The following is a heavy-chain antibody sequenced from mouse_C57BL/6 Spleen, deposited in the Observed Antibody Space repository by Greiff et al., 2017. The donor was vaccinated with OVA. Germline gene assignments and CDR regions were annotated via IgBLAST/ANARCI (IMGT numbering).Heavy chain of an antibody. D-gene: IGHD1-1*01. V-gene: IGHV1-53*01. J-gene: IGHJ2*01. Sequence: QVQLKQPGTELVKPGASVKLSCKASGYTFTSYWMHWVKQRPGQGLEWIGNINPSNGGTNYNEKFKSKATLTVDKSSSTAYMQLSSLTSEDSAVYYCARGGVYYYGSTPYFDYWGQGTTLTVSS. CDR3: ARGGVYYYGSTPYFDY. CDR2: INPSNGGT. CDR1: GYTFTSYW.